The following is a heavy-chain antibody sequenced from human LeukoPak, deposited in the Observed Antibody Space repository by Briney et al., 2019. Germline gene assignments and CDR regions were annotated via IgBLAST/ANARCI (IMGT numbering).Heavy chain of an antibody. V-gene: IGHV4-34*01. CDR3: ARGFDSSGQYFQH. CDR1: GGSFSGYY. D-gene: IGHD6-19*01. CDR2: INHSGST. Sequence: SETLSLTCAVYGGSFSGYYWSWIRQPPGKGLEWIGEINHSGSTNYNPSLKSRVTISVDTSKNQFSLNLSPVTAADTAVYHCARGFDSSGQYFQHWGQGTLVTVSS. J-gene: IGHJ1*01.